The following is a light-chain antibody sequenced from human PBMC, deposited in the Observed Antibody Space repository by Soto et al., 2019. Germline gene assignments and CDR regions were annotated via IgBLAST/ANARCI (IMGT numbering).Light chain of an antibody. Sequence: EIVLTQSPATPSLSPGERAALSCGASQSVSGNYLAWYQQKPGLAPRLLIYDASRRATGIPDRFSGSGSGTDFILSISRLEPEDFAVYYCQQYGSSPWTFGQGTKVDIK. CDR3: QQYGSSPWT. CDR1: QSVSGNY. V-gene: IGKV3D-20*01. CDR2: DAS. J-gene: IGKJ1*01.